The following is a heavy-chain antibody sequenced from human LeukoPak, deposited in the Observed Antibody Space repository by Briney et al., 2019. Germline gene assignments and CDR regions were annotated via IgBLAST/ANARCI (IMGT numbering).Heavy chain of an antibody. Sequence: ASVKVSCKASGYTFNGYYMHWVRQAPGQGLEWMGWINPNSGGTNYAQKFQGSVTMTRDTSISTAYMELSRLRSDDTAVYYCARESAVAGTGYWGQGTLVSVSS. D-gene: IGHD6-19*01. J-gene: IGHJ4*02. CDR3: ARESAVAGTGY. V-gene: IGHV1-2*02. CDR2: INPNSGGT. CDR1: GYTFNGYY.